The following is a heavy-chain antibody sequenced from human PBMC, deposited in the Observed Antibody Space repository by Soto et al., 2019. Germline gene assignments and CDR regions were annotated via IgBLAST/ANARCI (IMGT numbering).Heavy chain of an antibody. CDR1: GGTFTSYA. J-gene: IGHJ5*02. CDR2: INAGNGNT. CDR3: ARGPYGDYSYNWFDP. V-gene: IGHV1-3*01. D-gene: IGHD4-17*01. Sequence: ASVKVSCKASGGTFTSYAMHWVRQAPGQRLEWMGWINAGNGNTKYSQKFQGRVTITRDTSASTAYMELSSLRSEDTAVYYCARGPYGDYSYNWFDPWGQGTLVTVSS.